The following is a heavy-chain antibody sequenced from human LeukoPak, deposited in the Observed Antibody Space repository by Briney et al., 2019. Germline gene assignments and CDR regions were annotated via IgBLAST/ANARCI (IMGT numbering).Heavy chain of an antibody. CDR2: IRHDGSNK. V-gene: IGHV3-30*02. J-gene: IGHJ4*02. Sequence: GGSLRLSCAASGFTFSSYGMHWVRQAPGMGLEWVAFIRHDGSNKYYADSVKGRFTISRDNSKNTLYLQMNSLRAEDTAVYYCAKGCRKVTPFDYWGQGTLVTVSS. CDR3: AKGCRKVTPFDY. CDR1: GFTFSSYG. D-gene: IGHD2-21*02.